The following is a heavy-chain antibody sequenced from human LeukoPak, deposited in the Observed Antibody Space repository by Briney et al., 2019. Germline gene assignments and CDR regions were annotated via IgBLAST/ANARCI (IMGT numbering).Heavy chain of an antibody. Sequence: GGSLRLSCAASEFTFSNYAMHWVRQAPGKGLEWVADTLYDGSNKYYADSVKGRFTVSRDNSKNMLWLQMNSLRADDTAVYYCAKDHDYGDPGYYFDYWGQGALVTVSS. D-gene: IGHD4-17*01. CDR1: EFTFSNYA. CDR2: TLYDGSNK. CDR3: AKDHDYGDPGYYFDY. J-gene: IGHJ4*02. V-gene: IGHV3-30*18.